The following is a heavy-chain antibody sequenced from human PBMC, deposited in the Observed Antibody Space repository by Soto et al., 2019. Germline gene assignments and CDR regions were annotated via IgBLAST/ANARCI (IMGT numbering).Heavy chain of an antibody. CDR3: ARHRLRPGFDP. J-gene: IGHJ5*02. CDR2: IYYSGST. Sequence: NPSETLSLTCTASGGSISSYYWSWIRQPPGKGLEWIGYIYYSGSTNYNPSLKSRVTISVDTSKNQFSLKLSSVTAADTAVYYCARHRLRPGFDPWGQGTLVTVSS. CDR1: GGSISSYY. V-gene: IGHV4-59*08.